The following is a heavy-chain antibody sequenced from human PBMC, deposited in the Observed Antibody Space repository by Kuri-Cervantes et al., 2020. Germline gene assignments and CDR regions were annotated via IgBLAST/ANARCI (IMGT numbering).Heavy chain of an antibody. J-gene: IGHJ5*02. V-gene: IGHV1-18*01. Sequence: ASVKVSCKASGYTFTSYGISWVRQAPGQGLEWMGWISAYNGNTNYAQKLQGRVTMTTDTPTSTAYMELRSLRSDDTAVYYCARHRRERYSSSWYGGDSNWFDPWGQGTLVTVSS. D-gene: IGHD6-13*01. CDR3: ARHRRERYSSSWYGGDSNWFDP. CDR2: ISAYNGNT. CDR1: GYTFTSYG.